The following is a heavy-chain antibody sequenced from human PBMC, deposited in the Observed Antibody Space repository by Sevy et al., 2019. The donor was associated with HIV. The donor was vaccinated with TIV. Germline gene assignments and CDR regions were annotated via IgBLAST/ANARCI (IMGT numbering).Heavy chain of an antibody. CDR2: ISNSGNDI. D-gene: IGHD2-8*02. CDR3: AKDGAPYCTGGICFPYWYFDL. V-gene: IGHV3-23*01. Sequence: GGSLRLSCAASGFTCSTYAMGWVRQAPGKGLEWVSGISNSGNDIYYAGSVEGRLTISRDNSKGTLFLEMNNLRAEDTAVYYCAKDGAPYCTGGICFPYWYFDLWGRGALVTVSS. J-gene: IGHJ2*01. CDR1: GFTCSTYA.